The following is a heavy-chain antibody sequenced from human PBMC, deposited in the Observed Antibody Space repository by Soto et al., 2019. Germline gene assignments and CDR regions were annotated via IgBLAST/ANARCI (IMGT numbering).Heavy chain of an antibody. D-gene: IGHD3-16*01. J-gene: IGHJ3*01. CDR1: GLTFGSNW. V-gene: IGHV3-7*05. CDR2: INQDGSEK. Sequence: QVVESGGGLVQPGGSRGPPGAPSGLTFGSNWLLWFRRAPGKGLKWVANINQDGSEKYCADSVKGRFTISRDNAKNSLYLQMNSLRAEDTAMYYCAREGGSRTRTTFVVWGQGTMVTVSS. CDR3: AREGGSRTRTTFVV.